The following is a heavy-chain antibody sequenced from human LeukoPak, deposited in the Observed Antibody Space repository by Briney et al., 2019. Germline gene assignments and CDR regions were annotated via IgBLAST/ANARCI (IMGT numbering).Heavy chain of an antibody. CDR3: AKNPGYDYSMPRDY. CDR1: GFTFSSYA. J-gene: IGHJ4*02. Sequence: GGSLRLSCAASGFTFSSYAMSWVRQAPGKGLEWVSAISGSGGSTYYADSVKGRFTISRDNSKNTLYLQMNSLRAEDTAVYYCAKNPGYDYSMPRDYWGQGTLVTVSS. D-gene: IGHD5-12*01. V-gene: IGHV3-23*01. CDR2: ISGSGGST.